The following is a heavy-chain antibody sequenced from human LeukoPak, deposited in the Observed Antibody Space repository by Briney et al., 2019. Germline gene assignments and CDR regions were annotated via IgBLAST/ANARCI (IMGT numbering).Heavy chain of an antibody. CDR1: GFTFSSYW. CDR3: ARGRPHGNDY. D-gene: IGHD4-23*01. J-gene: IGHJ4*02. CDR2: SASDGSST. V-gene: IGHV3-74*01. Sequence: GGSLRLSCAASGFTFSSYWMNWVRQAPGKGLVWVSRSASDGSSTTYADSVKGRFSISRDNAKNTLYLQMNSLRVEDTAVYYCARGRPHGNDYWGQGTLVTVSS.